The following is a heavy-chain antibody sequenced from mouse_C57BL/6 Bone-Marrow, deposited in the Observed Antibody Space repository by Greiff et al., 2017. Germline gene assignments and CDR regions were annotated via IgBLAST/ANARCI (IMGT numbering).Heavy chain of an antibody. CDR1: GFTFSSYG. CDR2: ISSGGSYT. D-gene: IGHD1-1*01. Sequence: EVQRVESGGDLVKPGGSLKLSCAASGFTFSSYGMSWVRQTPDKRLEWVATISSGGSYTYYPDSVKGRFTISRDNAKNTLYLQMSSLKSEDTAMYYCARRATTVVAPDYWGQGTTLTVSS. V-gene: IGHV5-6*01. J-gene: IGHJ2*01. CDR3: ARRATTVVAPDY.